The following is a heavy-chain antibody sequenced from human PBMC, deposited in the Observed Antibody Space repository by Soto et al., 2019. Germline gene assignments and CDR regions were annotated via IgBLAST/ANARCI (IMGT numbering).Heavy chain of an antibody. Sequence: ASVKVSCKASGGTFSSYAISWVRQAPGQGLEWMGGIIPIFGTANYAQKFQGRVTITADESTSTAYMELSSLRSEDTAVYYCARSRGGYCSGGSCYPTPYYFDYWGQGTLVTVSS. CDR1: GGTFSSYA. V-gene: IGHV1-69*13. D-gene: IGHD2-15*01. J-gene: IGHJ4*02. CDR2: IIPIFGTA. CDR3: ARSRGGYCSGGSCYPTPYYFDY.